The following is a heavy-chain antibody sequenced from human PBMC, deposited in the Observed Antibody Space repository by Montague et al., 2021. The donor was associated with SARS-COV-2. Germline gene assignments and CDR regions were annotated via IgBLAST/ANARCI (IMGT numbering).Heavy chain of an antibody. Sequence: PALVKPTQTLTLTCTFSGFSLSTSGVGVGWIRQPPGKALEWLALIYWDDDKRYSPSLKSRLTITKDTSKNQVVLTMTNMDPVDTATYYCAHVGMACSGGSCYPTIKDWYFDLWGRGTLVTVSS. V-gene: IGHV2-5*02. CDR1: GFSLSTSGVG. CDR2: IYWDDDK. J-gene: IGHJ2*01. CDR3: AHVGMACSGGSCYPTIKDWYFDL. D-gene: IGHD2-15*01.